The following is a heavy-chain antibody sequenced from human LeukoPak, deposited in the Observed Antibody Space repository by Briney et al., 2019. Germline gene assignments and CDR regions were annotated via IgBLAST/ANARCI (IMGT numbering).Heavy chain of an antibody. D-gene: IGHD1-26*01. CDR2: IYYSGST. CDR1: GGSISSYY. J-gene: IGHJ4*02. V-gene: IGHV4-59*01. Sequence: SETLSLTCTVSGGSISSYYWNWIRQPPGKGLEWIGYIYYSGSTNYNPSLKSRVTISVDTSKNQFSLKLSSVTAADTAVYYCARVKEVGATTVLDYWGQGTLVTVSS. CDR3: ARVKEVGATTVLDY.